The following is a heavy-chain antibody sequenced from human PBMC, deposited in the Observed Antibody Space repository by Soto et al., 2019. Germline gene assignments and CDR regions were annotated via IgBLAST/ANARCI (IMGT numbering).Heavy chain of an antibody. Sequence: SETLSLTCTVSVGSISSSSYYWGWIRQPPGKGLEWIGSIYYSGSTYYNPSLKSRVTISVDTSKNQFSLKLSSVTAADTAVYYCARHVQPDSGISTPFDYWGQGTLVTSPQ. D-gene: IGHD1-26*01. V-gene: IGHV4-39*01. J-gene: IGHJ4*02. CDR2: IYYSGST. CDR1: VGSISSSSYY. CDR3: ARHVQPDSGISTPFDY.